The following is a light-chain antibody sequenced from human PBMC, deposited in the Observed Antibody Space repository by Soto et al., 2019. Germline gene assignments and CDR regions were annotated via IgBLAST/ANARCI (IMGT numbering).Light chain of an antibody. CDR1: SSDIGGYNY. V-gene: IGLV2-14*03. CDR3: SSDTSSSTYV. Sequence: QSALTQPASVSGSPGQSITISCTGTSSDIGGYNYVSWYQHHPGKAPKLMIYHVTNRPSGVSNRFSGSKSGNTASLTISGLQAEDEADYYCSSDTSSSTYVFATGTKLTVL. J-gene: IGLJ1*01. CDR2: HVT.